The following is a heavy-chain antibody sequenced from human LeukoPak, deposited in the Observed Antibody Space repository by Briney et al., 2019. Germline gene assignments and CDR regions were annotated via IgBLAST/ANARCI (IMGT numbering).Heavy chain of an antibody. D-gene: IGHD4-17*01. CDR1: GGTFSSYT. V-gene: IGHV1-69*02. CDR3: ATVTTRWYFDL. CDR2: IIPILGIA. Sequence: SVKVSCKASGGTFSSYTISWVRQAPGQGLEWMGRIIPILGIANYAQKFQGRVTITADESTSTAYMELSSLRSEDTAVYYCATVTTRWYFDLWGRGTLVTVSS. J-gene: IGHJ2*01.